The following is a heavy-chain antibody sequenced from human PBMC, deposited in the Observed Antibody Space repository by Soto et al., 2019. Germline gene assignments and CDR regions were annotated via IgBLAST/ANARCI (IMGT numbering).Heavy chain of an antibody. Sequence: PGESLKISCKGSGYNFTNYWIGWVRQMPGKGLEWMGVIYPSDSNTRYSPSFQGQVTISAAKSISTAYLQWSSLKASDTAMYYCARQIYDSDTGPNFQYYFDSWGQGTPVTVSS. J-gene: IGHJ4*02. CDR2: IYPSDSNT. CDR3: ARQIYDSDTGPNFQYYFDS. D-gene: IGHD3-22*01. CDR1: GYNFTNYW. V-gene: IGHV5-51*01.